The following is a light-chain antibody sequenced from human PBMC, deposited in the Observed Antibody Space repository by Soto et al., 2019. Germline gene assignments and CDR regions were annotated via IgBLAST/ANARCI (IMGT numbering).Light chain of an antibody. V-gene: IGLV2-23*01. CDR1: SSDVGNYDH. Sequence: QSALTQPASVSASPGQSITISCTGSSSDVGNYDHVYWYQHHPGAAHKLMIYEATRRPSGISNRFSGSKSGNTASLTISGLEAEDEGDYYCCSVGGSNSWVFGGGTKLTV. CDR2: EAT. J-gene: IGLJ3*02. CDR3: CSVGGSNSWV.